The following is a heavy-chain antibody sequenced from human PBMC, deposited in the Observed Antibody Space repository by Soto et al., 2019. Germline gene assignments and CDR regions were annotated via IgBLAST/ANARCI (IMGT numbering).Heavy chain of an antibody. J-gene: IGHJ4*02. CDR2: ISGLSSTI. D-gene: IGHD3-9*01. CDR1: GFTFSTYT. V-gene: IGHV3-48*01. Sequence: EVQLVESGGGLVQPGGSLRLSCAASGFTFSTYTMNWVRQAPGKGLEWISSISGLSSTIYYADSVKGRFTISRDNAKSSLYLHMNSLRAEDTAVYYCAGRYDYMDYWGQGTPVPVSS. CDR3: AGRYDYMDY.